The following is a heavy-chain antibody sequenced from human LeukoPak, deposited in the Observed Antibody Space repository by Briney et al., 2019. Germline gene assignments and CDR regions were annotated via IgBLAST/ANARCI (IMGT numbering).Heavy chain of an antibody. CDR1: GFTLGSYW. CDR3: ARDPLTLYDYCMDV. Sequence: GGSLRLSCAVSGFTLGSYWMHWVRQAPGQGLAWVSRVNTDGSSTTYAESVKGRFTISKDNAKNTLYLQMNGLRAEDTAVYYCARDPLTLYDYCMDVWGKGTTVTVSS. J-gene: IGHJ6*03. D-gene: IGHD3-9*01. CDR2: VNTDGSST. V-gene: IGHV3-74*01.